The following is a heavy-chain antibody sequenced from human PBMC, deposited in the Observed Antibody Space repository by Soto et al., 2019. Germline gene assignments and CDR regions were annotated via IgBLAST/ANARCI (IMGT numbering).Heavy chain of an antibody. CDR3: ARDQVVVAATSYYYYGMDV. CDR2: IYYSGST. CDR1: GGSISSYY. Sequence: SETLSLTCTVSGGSISSYYWSWIRQPPGKGLEWIGYIYYSGSTNYNPSLKSRVTISVDTSKNQFSLKLSSVTAADTAVYYCARDQVVVAATSYYYYGMDVWGQGTTVTISS. V-gene: IGHV4-59*01. D-gene: IGHD2-15*01. J-gene: IGHJ6*02.